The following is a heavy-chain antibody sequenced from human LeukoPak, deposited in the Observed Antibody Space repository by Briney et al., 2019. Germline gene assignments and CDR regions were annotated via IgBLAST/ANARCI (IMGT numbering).Heavy chain of an antibody. CDR2: FYYSGST. CDR1: GGSISSTSYY. J-gene: IGHJ5*02. Sequence: SETLSLTCTVSGGSISSTSYYWGWIRQPPGKGLEWIGNFYYSGSTYYNPSLKSRVTISVDTSKNQFSLKLNSVTAADTAVYYCARGGYYGSGNDFRFDPWGQGTLVTVSS. CDR3: ARGGYYGSGNDFRFDP. V-gene: IGHV4-39*07. D-gene: IGHD3-10*01.